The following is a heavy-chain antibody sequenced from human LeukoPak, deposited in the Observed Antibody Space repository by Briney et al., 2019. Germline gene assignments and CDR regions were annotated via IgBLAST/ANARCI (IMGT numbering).Heavy chain of an antibody. Sequence: GASVKVSCKASGYAFTGYYMHWVRQAPGQGLEWMGWINPNSGGTNYAQKFQGRVTMTRDTSISTAYMELSRLRSDDTAVYYCAKSLNYYDSGTSRRDFDYWGQGTLVTVSS. CDR1: GYAFTGYY. CDR2: INPNSGGT. D-gene: IGHD3-10*01. CDR3: AKSLNYYDSGTSRRDFDY. J-gene: IGHJ4*02. V-gene: IGHV1-2*02.